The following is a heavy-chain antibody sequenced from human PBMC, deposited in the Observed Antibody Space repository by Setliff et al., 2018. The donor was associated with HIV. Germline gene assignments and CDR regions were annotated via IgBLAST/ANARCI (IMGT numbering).Heavy chain of an antibody. V-gene: IGHV3-30*04. J-gene: IGHJ3*02. CDR1: GFVFRDHS. CDR2: ISYDGSYK. CDR3: VRDLTTIVTRKVFDI. Sequence: PGGSLRLSCTASGFVFRDHSLHWVRQAPGKGLEWVAVISYDGSYKYYADSVKGRFTISRDNSKNTLYVQMNSLRADDTAVYYCVRDLTTIVTRKVFDIWGQGTMVTVSS. D-gene: IGHD4-4*01.